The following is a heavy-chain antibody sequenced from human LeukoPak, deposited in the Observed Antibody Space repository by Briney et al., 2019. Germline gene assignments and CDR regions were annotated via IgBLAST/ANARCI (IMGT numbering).Heavy chain of an antibody. CDR3: ASIRGTFGY. D-gene: IGHD1-26*01. V-gene: IGHV3-72*01. J-gene: IGHJ4*02. Sequence: SGGSLRLSCAASGFTFSDHFLDWVRQAPGKGLEWVGRTRNKANSYITEYAASVKGRFTISRDGSKNSLYLQMSSLKTDDTAMYYCASIRGTFGYWGQGTLVTVSS. CDR1: GFTFSDHF. CDR2: TRNKANSYIT.